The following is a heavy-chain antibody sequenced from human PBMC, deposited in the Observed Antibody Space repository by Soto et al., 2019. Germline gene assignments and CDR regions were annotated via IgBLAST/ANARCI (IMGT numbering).Heavy chain of an antibody. CDR1: GYTFTSYG. V-gene: IGHV1-18*01. J-gene: IGHJ1*01. CDR2: ISAYNGNT. D-gene: IGHD6-19*01. CDR3: ARRSDSSGWYGSRPTYFQH. Sequence: ASVKVSCKASGYTFTSYGISWVRQAPGQGLEWMGWISAYNGNTNYAQKLQGRVTMTTDTSTSTAYMELRSLRSDDTAVYYCARRSDSSGWYGSRPTYFQHWGQGTLVTVSS.